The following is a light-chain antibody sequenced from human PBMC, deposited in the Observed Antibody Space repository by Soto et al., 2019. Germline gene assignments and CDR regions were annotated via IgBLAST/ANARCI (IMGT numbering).Light chain of an antibody. Sequence: QSVLTQPPSVSGAPGQRVTISCTGSSSNIGAGYDVHWYQQLPGTAPKLSIYANNNRPSGVPDRFSGSKSGTSASLAITGLQAEDEADYYCQSYDSSLSADVFGTGTKLTVL. J-gene: IGLJ1*01. CDR3: QSYDSSLSADV. CDR2: ANN. CDR1: SSNIGAGYD. V-gene: IGLV1-40*01.